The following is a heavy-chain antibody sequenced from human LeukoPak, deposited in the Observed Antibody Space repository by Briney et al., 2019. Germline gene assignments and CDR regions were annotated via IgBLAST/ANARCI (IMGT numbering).Heavy chain of an antibody. V-gene: IGHV4-4*07. D-gene: IGHD5-18*01. CDR1: GASITNYY. J-gene: IGHJ3*02. CDR2: IYTSGST. CDR3: ATTPQRGYSYGWGTDAFDI. Sequence: SETLSLTCTVSGASITNYYWNWIRQPAGKGLEWIGRIYTSGSTNYNPSLKSRVTMSVDTSKNQFSLKLSSVTAADTAVYYCATTPQRGYSYGWGTDAFDIWGQGTMVTVSS.